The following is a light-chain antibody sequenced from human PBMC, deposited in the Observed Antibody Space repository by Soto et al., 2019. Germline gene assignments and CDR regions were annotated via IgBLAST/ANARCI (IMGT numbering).Light chain of an antibody. CDR2: CTS. CDR3: QQHNNWPPWT. J-gene: IGKJ1*01. CDR1: QSVSSN. V-gene: IGKV3-15*01. Sequence: EIVMTQSPATLSVSPGERATLSCRASQSVSSNLAWYQQKPGQAPRLLMYCTSTRATGIPDRFSGSGSGTEFTLTISRLQSEDFAVYYCQQHNNWPPWTFGQGTKVEIK.